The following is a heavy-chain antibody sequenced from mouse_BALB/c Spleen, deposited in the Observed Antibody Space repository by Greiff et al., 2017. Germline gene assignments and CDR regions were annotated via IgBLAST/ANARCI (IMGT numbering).Heavy chain of an antibody. J-gene: IGHJ3*01. V-gene: IGHV4-1*02. D-gene: IGHD2-1*01. CDR2: INPDSSTI. CDR3: ARGGGNYSY. Sequence: EVKLMESGGGLVQPGGSLKLSCAASGFDFSRYWMSWVRQAPGKGLEWIGEINPDSSTINYTPSLKDKFIISRDNAKNTLYLQMSKVRSEDTALYYCARGGGNYSYWGQGTLVTVSA. CDR1: GFDFSRYW.